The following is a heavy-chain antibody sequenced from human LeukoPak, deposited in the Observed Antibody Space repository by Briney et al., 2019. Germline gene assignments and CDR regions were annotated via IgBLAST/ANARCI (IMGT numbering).Heavy chain of an antibody. CDR3: ARVSGGSGSYGDFDY. D-gene: IGHD3-10*01. J-gene: IGHJ4*02. CDR2: IIPIFGTA. V-gene: IGHV1-69*05. Sequence: XASXGTFSSYAISWVRQAPGQGGERMGRIIPIFGTANYAQKFQGRVTITTDESTSTAYMELSSLRSEDTAVYYCARVSGGSGSYGDFDYWGQGTLVTVSS. CDR1: XGTFSSYA.